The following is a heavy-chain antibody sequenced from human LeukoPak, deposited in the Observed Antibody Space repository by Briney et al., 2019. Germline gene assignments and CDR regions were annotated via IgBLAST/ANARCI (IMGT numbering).Heavy chain of an antibody. CDR1: GGTFSSYA. CDR2: IIPIFGTA. CDR3: ARDRVHDSSGYYPHYFDY. J-gene: IGHJ4*02. D-gene: IGHD3-22*01. Sequence: ASVKVSCKASGGTFSSYAISWVRQAPGQGLEWMGRIIPIFGTANYAQKFQGGVTITTDESTSTAYMELSSLRSEDTAVYHCARDRVHDSSGYYPHYFDYWGQGTLVTVSS. V-gene: IGHV1-69*05.